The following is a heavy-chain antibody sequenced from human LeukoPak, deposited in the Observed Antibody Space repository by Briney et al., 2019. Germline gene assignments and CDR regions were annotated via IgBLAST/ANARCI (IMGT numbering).Heavy chain of an antibody. CDR2: IYTSGST. Sequence: SSETLSLTCTVSGGSISSYYWSWIRQPAGKGLEWIGRIYTSGSTNYNPSLKSRVTMSVDTSKNQFSLKLSSVTAADTAVYYCATFGVVIPDDYWGQGTLVTVSS. V-gene: IGHV4-4*07. J-gene: IGHJ4*02. CDR1: GGSISSYY. CDR3: ATFGVVIPDDY. D-gene: IGHD3-3*01.